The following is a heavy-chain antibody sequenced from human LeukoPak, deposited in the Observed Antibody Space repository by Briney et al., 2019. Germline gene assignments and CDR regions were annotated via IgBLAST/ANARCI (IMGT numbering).Heavy chain of an antibody. Sequence: GRSLRLSCAASGFTFSSYGMHWVRQAPGKGLEWVAVIWYDGSNKYYADSVKGRFTISRDNSKNTLYLQMNSLRAEDTAVYYCARDYRPYSSSWSPFDYWGQGTLVTVSS. CDR1: GFTFSSYG. J-gene: IGHJ4*02. CDR2: IWYDGSNK. D-gene: IGHD6-13*01. CDR3: ARDYRPYSSSWSPFDY. V-gene: IGHV3-33*01.